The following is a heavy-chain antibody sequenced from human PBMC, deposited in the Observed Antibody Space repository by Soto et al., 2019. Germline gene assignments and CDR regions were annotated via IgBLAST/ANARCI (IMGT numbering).Heavy chain of an antibody. D-gene: IGHD3-16*01. CDR1: GFTFSSYW. CDR2: IKEDGSEK. V-gene: IGHV3-7*03. Sequence: EVQLVESGGGLVQPGGSLRLSCAASGFTFSSYWMSWVRQAPGKGLEWVANIKEDGSEKYYVDSVKGRFTISRDNAKNSLFLQMNSLNAEDTAVYYCVRVGRLGGYWGQGTLVTVSS. CDR3: VRVGRLGGY. J-gene: IGHJ4*02.